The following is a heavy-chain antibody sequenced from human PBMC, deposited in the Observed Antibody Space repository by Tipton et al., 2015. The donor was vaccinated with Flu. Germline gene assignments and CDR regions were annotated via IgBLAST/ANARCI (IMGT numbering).Heavy chain of an antibody. V-gene: IGHV4-30-2*01. CDR1: GGSFSGYN. D-gene: IGHD5-18*01. CDR2: SYFSGGT. J-gene: IGHJ4*02. Sequence: GLVKPSETLSLTCVVSGGSFSGYNGMWIRLPSGKGLEWIGYSYFSGGTYYSPSLKGRVTISVDRSKNQFSLTMTSVTAADTAVYYCARGKPSVDTAVFDYWGLGTLVTVSS. CDR3: ARGKPSVDTAVFDY.